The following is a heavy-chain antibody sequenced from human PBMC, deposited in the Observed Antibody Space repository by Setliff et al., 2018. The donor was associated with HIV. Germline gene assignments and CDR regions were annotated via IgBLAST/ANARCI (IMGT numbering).Heavy chain of an antibody. J-gene: IGHJ4*02. Sequence: SETLSLTCTVSGGSISSSSYYWGWIRQPPGKGLEWIGSIYYSGSTYYNPSLKSRVTISVDTSKNQFSLKLNSVTAADTAVYYRARAKSLVRGVNYFDYWGQGTLVTVSS. CDR1: GGSISSSSYY. V-gene: IGHV4-39*07. CDR3: ARAKSLVRGVNYFDY. CDR2: IYYSGST. D-gene: IGHD3-10*01.